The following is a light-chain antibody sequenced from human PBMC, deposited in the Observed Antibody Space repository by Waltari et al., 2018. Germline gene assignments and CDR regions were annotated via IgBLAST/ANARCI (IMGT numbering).Light chain of an antibody. V-gene: IGKV1-33*01. CDR1: EDISNH. CDR2: DAS. J-gene: IGKJ3*01. Sequence: DIQMTQSPSSLSASVGDRVTITCQASEDISNHLVWFQQKPVQAPKLLIFDASSLQPGVPSRFRGSGSGKHFTFTISSLQPEDFATFYCQQFHDLPFTFGPGTTVDIK. CDR3: QQFHDLPFT.